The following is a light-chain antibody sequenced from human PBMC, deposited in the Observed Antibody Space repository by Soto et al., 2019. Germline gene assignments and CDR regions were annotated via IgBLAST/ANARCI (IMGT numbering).Light chain of an antibody. J-gene: IGKJ4*01. CDR2: AAS. Sequence: AIQMTQSPSSLSASVGDRVTITCRASEGIRNDLGWYQQKPGKAPNLLIYAASSLQSGVPSRFSGSRSGTDFTLTISSLQPEDFATYFCLEDYSYPLTVGGGTKVEIK. CDR1: EGIRND. V-gene: IGKV1-6*01. CDR3: LEDYSYPLT.